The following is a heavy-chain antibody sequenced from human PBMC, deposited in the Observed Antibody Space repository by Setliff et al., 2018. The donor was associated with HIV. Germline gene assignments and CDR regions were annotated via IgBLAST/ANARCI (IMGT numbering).Heavy chain of an antibody. CDR2: LYYSGNT. Sequence: KASETLSLTCTVSGASVNSHYWAWIRQPPGKGLEWIGSLYYSGNTNYNPSLKSRVTISADTSKNQFSLKLRSVTAADTAVYYCAGVFSSGYYDGPWVQGTLVTVSS. V-gene: IGHV4-59*02. J-gene: IGHJ5*02. D-gene: IGHD3-22*01. CDR3: AGVFSSGYYDGP. CDR1: GASVNSHY.